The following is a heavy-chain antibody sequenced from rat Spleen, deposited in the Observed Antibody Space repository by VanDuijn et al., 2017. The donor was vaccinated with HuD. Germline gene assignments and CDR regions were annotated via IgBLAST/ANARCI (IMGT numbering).Heavy chain of an antibody. V-gene: IGHV2-72*01. CDR1: GFSLTGTN. CDR3: ARHLRVASGVMDA. CDR2: IWAGGGT. Sequence: QVQLKESGPGLVQPSQTLSLTCTVSGFSLTGTNVHWVRQPPGKSLVWVGIIWAGGGTNYNSAVQSRLSISRDTSKSQVFLKMNSLQPEDTGTYYCARHLRVASGVMDAWGQGASVTVSS. D-gene: IGHD1-11*01. J-gene: IGHJ4*01.